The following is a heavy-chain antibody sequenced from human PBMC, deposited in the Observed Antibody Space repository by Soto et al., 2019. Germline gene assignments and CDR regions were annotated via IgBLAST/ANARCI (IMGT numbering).Heavy chain of an antibody. V-gene: IGHV1-8*02. J-gene: IGHJ5*02. CDR3: ARGLEWSWSLAP. D-gene: IGHD3-3*01. Sequence: ASVKVSCKASGYTFTSYAMHWVRQAPGQRLEWMGWMNPNSGNTGYAQKFQGRVTMTRNTSISTAYMELSSLRSEDTAMYYCARGLEWSWSLAPWGQGTLVTVSS. CDR1: GYTFTSYA. CDR2: MNPNSGNT.